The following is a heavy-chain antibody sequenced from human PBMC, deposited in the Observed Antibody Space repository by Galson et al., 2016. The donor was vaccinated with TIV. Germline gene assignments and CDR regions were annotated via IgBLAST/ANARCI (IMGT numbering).Heavy chain of an antibody. CDR3: TRERRFCGNECYLYYYYVMDV. Sequence: SLRLSCAASGVSVSDNYMTWVRRTPGKGLEWVSMIYTGDSTSYADSVKGRFAISRDTSKNTVYLQMTRLRAEDTAVYYCTRERRFCGNECYLYYYYVMDVWGQGTTVTVSS. D-gene: IGHD3-3*01. CDR2: IYTGDST. J-gene: IGHJ6*02. CDR1: GVSVSDNY. V-gene: IGHV3-66*02.